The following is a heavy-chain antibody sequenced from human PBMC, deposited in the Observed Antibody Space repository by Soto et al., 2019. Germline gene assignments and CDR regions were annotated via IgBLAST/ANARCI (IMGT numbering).Heavy chain of an antibody. J-gene: IGHJ3*02. CDR3: AREGLYDSSGYYSDAFDI. V-gene: IGHV3-13*01. CDR1: GFTFSSYD. CDR2: IGTAGDT. D-gene: IGHD3-22*01. Sequence: GGSLRLSCAASGFTFSSYDMHWVRQATGKGLEWVSAIGTAGDTYYPGSVKGRFTISRENAKNYLYLQMNSPGAGDTAVYYCAREGLYDSSGYYSDAFDIWGQGTMVTVSS.